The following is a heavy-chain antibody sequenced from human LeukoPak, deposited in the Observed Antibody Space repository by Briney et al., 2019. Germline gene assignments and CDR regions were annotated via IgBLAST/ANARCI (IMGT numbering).Heavy chain of an antibody. D-gene: IGHD3-10*01. CDR2: IKGDGSNT. V-gene: IGHV3-74*01. Sequence: GGSLRLSCAASGFTFNDYWMHWVRQAPGKGLVWVSRIKGDGSNTTYAASVKGRFTISRDNTKNTLYLQMNSLRAEDTAVYYCARDLSYSLEYWGQGTLVTVSS. CDR1: GFTFNDYW. CDR3: ARDLSYSLEY. J-gene: IGHJ4*02.